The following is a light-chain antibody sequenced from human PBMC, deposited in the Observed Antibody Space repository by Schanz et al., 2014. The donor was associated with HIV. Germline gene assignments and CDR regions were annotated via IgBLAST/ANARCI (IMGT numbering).Light chain of an antibody. Sequence: EIVMTQSPATLSVSPGERATLSCRASQSVGSYLAWYQQKPGQSPRLLIYDASNRATGIPARFSGGGSGTDFTLTISSLEPEDFAVYYCQQSGDSGGTFGGGTKVDMK. V-gene: IGKV3-11*01. CDR2: DAS. J-gene: IGKJ4*01. CDR1: QSVGSY. CDR3: QQSGDSGGT.